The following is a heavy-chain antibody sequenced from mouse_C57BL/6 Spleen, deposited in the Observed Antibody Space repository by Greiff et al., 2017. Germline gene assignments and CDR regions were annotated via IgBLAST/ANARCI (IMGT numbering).Heavy chain of an antibody. CDR1: GYTFTSYW. CDR2: INPSSGYT. Sequence: VQLQQSGAELVKPGASVKMSCKASGYTFTSYWMNWVKQRPGQGLEWIGYINPSSGYTKYNQKFKDKATLTADKSSSTAYMQLSSLTYEDSAVFYCARSKNWDTWFAYWGQGTLVTVSA. CDR3: ARSKNWDTWFAY. J-gene: IGHJ3*01. V-gene: IGHV1-7*01. D-gene: IGHD4-1*01.